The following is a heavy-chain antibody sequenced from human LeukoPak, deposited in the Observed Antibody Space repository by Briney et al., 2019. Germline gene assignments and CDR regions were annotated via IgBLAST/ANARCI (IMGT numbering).Heavy chain of an antibody. CDR3: AAPNFWSGYYALGY. CDR1: GFTFSSYG. J-gene: IGHJ4*02. CDR2: ISYDGSNK. V-gene: IGHV3-30*03. D-gene: IGHD3-3*01. Sequence: QPGRSLRLSCAASGFTFSSYGMHWVRQAPGKGLEWVAVISYDGSNKYYADSVKGRFTISRDNSKNTLYLQMNGLRAEDTAVYYCAAPNFWSGYYALGYWGQGTLVSVSS.